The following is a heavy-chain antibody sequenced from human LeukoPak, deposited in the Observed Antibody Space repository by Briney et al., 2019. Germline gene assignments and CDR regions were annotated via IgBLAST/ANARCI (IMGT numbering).Heavy chain of an antibody. D-gene: IGHD2-15*01. CDR3: ARGSQSLGYCSGGSCRAKIFDY. J-gene: IGHJ4*02. V-gene: IGHV4-34*01. CDR2: INHSGST. CDR1: GGSFSGYY. Sequence: SETLSLTCAVYGGSFSGYYWSRIRQPPGQELEWIGEINHSGSTNYNPSLKSRVTISVDTSKNQFSLKLSSVTAADTAVYYCARGSQSLGYCSGGSCRAKIFDYWGQGTLVTVSS.